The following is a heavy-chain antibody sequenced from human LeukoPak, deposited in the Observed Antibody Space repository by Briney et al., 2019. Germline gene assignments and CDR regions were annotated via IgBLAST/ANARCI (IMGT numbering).Heavy chain of an antibody. CDR3: AKDVGMSY. CDR1: GFTFSSYA. J-gene: IGHJ4*02. CDR2: ITGSNGYT. Sequence: GGSLRLSCAASGFTFSSYAMAWVRQAPGKGLEWVSTITGSNGYTYYADSVKGRFTISRDNSKNTPYLQMNSLRAEDTAIYYCAKDVGMSYWGQGTLVTVSS. V-gene: IGHV3-23*01. D-gene: IGHD7-27*01.